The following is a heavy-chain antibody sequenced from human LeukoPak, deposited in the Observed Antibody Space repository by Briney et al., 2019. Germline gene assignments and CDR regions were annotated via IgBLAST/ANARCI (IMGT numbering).Heavy chain of an antibody. J-gene: IGHJ4*02. CDR2: IYYSGST. CDR1: GGSISSGDYY. Sequence: SETLSLTCTVSGGSISSGDYYWSWIRQPPGKGLEWIGYIYYSGSTYYNPSLKSRVTISVDTSKNQFSLKLSSVTAADTAVYYCARRATFPYYADYWGQGTLVTVSS. D-gene: IGHD3-10*01. V-gene: IGHV4-30-4*01. CDR3: ARRATFPYYADY.